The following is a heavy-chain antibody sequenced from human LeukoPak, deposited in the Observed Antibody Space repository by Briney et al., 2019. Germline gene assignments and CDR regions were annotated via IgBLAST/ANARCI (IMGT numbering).Heavy chain of an antibody. D-gene: IGHD3-3*01. CDR1: GFTFSSYG. CDR3: ARDNERRITIFVQDY. Sequence: GGSLRLSCAASGFTFSSYGMRWVRQAPGKGLEWVSAISGSGGSTYYADSVKGRFTISRDNSKNTLYLQMNSLRAEDTAVYYCARDNERRITIFVQDYWGQGTLVTVSS. J-gene: IGHJ4*02. CDR2: ISGSGGST. V-gene: IGHV3-23*01.